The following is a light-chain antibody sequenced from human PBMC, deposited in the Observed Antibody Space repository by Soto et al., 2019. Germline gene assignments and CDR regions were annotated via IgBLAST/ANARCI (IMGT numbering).Light chain of an antibody. CDR2: GAS. Sequence: EIVLTQSPGTLSLSPGERSTLSCRASQSVSSSYLAWYQQKPGQAPRLLIYGASSRATGIPDRFSGSGSGTDFILTISRLEPEDFAVYYCQHFGSSPLTFGGGTTGDIK. V-gene: IGKV3-20*01. CDR3: QHFGSSPLT. J-gene: IGKJ4*01. CDR1: QSVSSSY.